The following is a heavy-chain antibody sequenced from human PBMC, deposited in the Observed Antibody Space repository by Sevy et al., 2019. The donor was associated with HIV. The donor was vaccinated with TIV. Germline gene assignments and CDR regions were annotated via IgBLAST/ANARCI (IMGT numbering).Heavy chain of an antibody. D-gene: IGHD5-18*01. CDR1: GFTFSSYA. V-gene: IGHV3-30-3*01. CDR3: AGAGGYSYGYVLSYYYYGMDV. J-gene: IGHJ6*02. Sequence: GGSLRLSCAASGFTFSSYAMHWVRQAPGKGLEWVAVISYDGSNKYYADSVKGRFTISRDNSKNTLYLQMNSLRAEDTAVYYCAGAGGYSYGYVLSYYYYGMDVWGQGTTVTVSS. CDR2: ISYDGSNK.